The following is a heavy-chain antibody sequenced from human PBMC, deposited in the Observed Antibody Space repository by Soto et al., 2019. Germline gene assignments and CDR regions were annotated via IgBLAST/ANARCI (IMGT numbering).Heavy chain of an antibody. J-gene: IGHJ3*02. V-gene: IGHV3-23*01. CDR2: ISDGGDLT. CDR1: GFAFTGHP. Sequence: GGSLRLSCAASGFAFTGHPMSWVRQAPEKGLEWVAGISDGGDLTYNADSVKGRFTISRDNSRNTLYLQMNSLRAEDTAVYYGARRVIGSSRAFDIWDQGTMVTVSS. D-gene: IGHD3-10*01. CDR3: ARRVIGSSRAFDI.